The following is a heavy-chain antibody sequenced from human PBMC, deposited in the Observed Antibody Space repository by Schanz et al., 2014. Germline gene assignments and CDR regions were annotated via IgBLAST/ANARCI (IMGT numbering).Heavy chain of an antibody. V-gene: IGHV3-74*03. J-gene: IGHJ4*02. CDR3: AKVWGSDYFYPFDY. Sequence: EVRLVESGGGFVQSGGSLRLSCAASGFTFSSYWMHWVRQAPGKGLVWVSRINSDDTTKTYADSVKGRFTISRDNSKNTLYLQMSSLRAEDTAVYYCAKVWGSDYFYPFDYWGQGTLVTVSS. CDR2: INSDDTTK. CDR1: GFTFSSYW. D-gene: IGHD3-22*01.